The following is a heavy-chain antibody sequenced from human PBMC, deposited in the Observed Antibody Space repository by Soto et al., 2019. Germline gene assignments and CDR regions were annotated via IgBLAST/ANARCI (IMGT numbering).Heavy chain of an antibody. D-gene: IGHD1-1*01. CDR1: GCTINTYG. J-gene: IGHJ4*02. CDR2: ITYDGGNK. Sequence: GCLRRTGSASGCTINTYGMHWVRQAPGKGLEWVSVITYDGGNKYYADSVKVRFSISRDNSRNTLYLQMYSLRAEDTAVYYCAKDPKATGTHYWGRGTLVTVSS. V-gene: IGHV3-30*18. CDR3: AKDPKATGTHY.